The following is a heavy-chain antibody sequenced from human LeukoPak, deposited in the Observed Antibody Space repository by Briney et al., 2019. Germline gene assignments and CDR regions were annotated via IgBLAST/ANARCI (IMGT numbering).Heavy chain of an antibody. CDR2: IYSGGST. CDR1: GFTFSRNC. J-gene: IGHJ4*02. Sequence: AGGSLLLSSPASGFTFSRNCMRWAGAAPGKGLEWVSVIYSGGSTYYADSVKGRFSISRDNSKNTLYLQMNSLRAEDTAVYYCARDLAGYGYFDYWGQGTLVTVSS. CDR3: ARDLAGYGYFDY. V-gene: IGHV3-53*05. D-gene: IGHD2-2*03.